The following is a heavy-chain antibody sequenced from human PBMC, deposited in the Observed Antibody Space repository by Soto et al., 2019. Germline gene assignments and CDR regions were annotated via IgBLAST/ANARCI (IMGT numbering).Heavy chain of an antibody. CDR2: INHHGST. D-gene: IGHD3-16*01. CDR1: GGSFSGYY. Sequence: QVQLQQWGAGLLKPSETLSLTCAVYGGSFSGYYWSWIRQSPGKGLEWIGEINHHGSTNYSPSLKRRVSIAVDTAKNQFALKPSSVTAAATAVYYWSRGILGGLALGFAYWGQGTLVTVSS. J-gene: IGHJ4*02. CDR3: SRGILGGLALGFAY. V-gene: IGHV4-34*01.